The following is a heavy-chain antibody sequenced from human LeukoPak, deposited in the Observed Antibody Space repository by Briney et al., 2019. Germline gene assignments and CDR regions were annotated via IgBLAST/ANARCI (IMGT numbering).Heavy chain of an antibody. CDR1: GYTFTSYD. CDR2: MNHNSGNT. J-gene: IGHJ5*02. CDR3: ARDIEWQGFDP. Sequence: GASVRVSCKASGYTFTSYDINWVRQATGQGLEWMGWMNHNSGNTGYEQKFQGRVTMNRNTSISTAYMELSSLRSEDTAVYYCARDIEWQGFDPWGQGTLVTVSS. V-gene: IGHV1-8*01. D-gene: IGHD2-8*01.